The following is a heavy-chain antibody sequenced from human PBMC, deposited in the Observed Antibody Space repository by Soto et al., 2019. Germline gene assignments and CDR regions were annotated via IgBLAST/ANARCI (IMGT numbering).Heavy chain of an antibody. CDR1: GGSFSGYY. V-gene: IGHV4-34*01. CDR3: ASSLIVVVPAAVQPTWFDP. J-gene: IGHJ5*02. D-gene: IGHD2-2*01. CDR2: INHSGST. Sequence: TSETLSLTCAVYGGSFSGYYWSWIRQPPGKGLEWIGEINHSGSTNYNPSLKSRVTISVDTSKNQFSLKLSSVTAADTAVYYCASSLIVVVPAAVQPTWFDPWGQGTLVTVSS.